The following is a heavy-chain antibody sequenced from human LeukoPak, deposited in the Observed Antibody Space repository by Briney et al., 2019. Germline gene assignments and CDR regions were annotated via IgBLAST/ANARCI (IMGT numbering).Heavy chain of an antibody. CDR3: ARDFPSRAYYYDSSGYSSFDY. V-gene: IGHV1-69*01. Sequence: SVKVSCKASGGTFSSYAISWVRQAPGQGLEWMGGIIPIFGTANYAQKFQGRVTITADESTSTAYMELSSLRSEDTAVYYCARDFPSRAYYYDSSGYSSFDYWGQGALVTVSS. CDR1: GGTFSSYA. J-gene: IGHJ4*02. CDR2: IIPIFGTA. D-gene: IGHD3-22*01.